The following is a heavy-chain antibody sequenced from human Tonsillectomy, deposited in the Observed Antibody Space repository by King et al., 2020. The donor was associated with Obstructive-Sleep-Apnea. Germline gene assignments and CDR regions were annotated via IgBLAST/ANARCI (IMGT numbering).Heavy chain of an antibody. CDR2: IDTDSTTT. Sequence: VQLVESGGGLVQPGGSLRLSCAASEFTLSNFGMHWVRQAPGKGLVGVSHIDTDSTTTNSAASVKGRFTISRDNAKNMLFLQMSSLRAEDTAVYYCVRDHRGWFDPWGQGTLVTVSS. CDR1: EFTLSNFG. V-gene: IGHV3-74*01. D-gene: IGHD3-10*01. J-gene: IGHJ5*02. CDR3: VRDHRGWFDP.